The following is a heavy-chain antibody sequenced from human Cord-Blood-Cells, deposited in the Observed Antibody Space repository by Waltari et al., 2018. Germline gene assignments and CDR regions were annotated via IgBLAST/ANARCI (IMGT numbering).Heavy chain of an antibody. CDR1: GGSISSSSYY. V-gene: IGHV4-39*07. D-gene: IGHD7-27*01. CDR3: ARVPQTGEALYYFDY. J-gene: IGHJ4*02. CDR2: IYYSGST. Sequence: QLQLQESGPGLVKPSATLSLPCTVSGGSISSSSYYWGRSCHPPGKGLEWIGSIYYSGSTYYNPSLKSRVTISVDTSKNQFSLKLSSVTAADTAVYYCARVPQTGEALYYFDYWGQGTLVTVSS.